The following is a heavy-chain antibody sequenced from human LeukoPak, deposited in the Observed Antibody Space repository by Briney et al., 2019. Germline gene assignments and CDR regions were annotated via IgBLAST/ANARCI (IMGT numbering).Heavy chain of an antibody. D-gene: IGHD6-19*01. CDR1: GGSFSGYY. CDR2: INHSGST. J-gene: IGHJ4*02. CDR3: ARGGIAVAGTAPFDY. Sequence: PSETLSLTCAVYGGSFSGYYWSWIRQPPGKGLEWIGEINHSGSTNYNPSLKSRVTISVDTSKNQFSLKLSPMTAADTAVYYCARGGIAVAGTAPFDYWGQGTLVTVSS. V-gene: IGHV4-34*01.